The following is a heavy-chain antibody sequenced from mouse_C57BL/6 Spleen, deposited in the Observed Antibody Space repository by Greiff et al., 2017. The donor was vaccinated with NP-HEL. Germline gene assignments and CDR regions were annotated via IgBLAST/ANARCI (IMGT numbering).Heavy chain of an antibody. J-gene: IGHJ4*01. D-gene: IGHD1-1*01. V-gene: IGHV1-26*01. CDR1: GYTFTDYY. CDR3: ARWSGGGSSTYYYAMDY. Sequence: VQLQQSGPELVKPGASVKISCKASGYTFTDYYMNWVKQSHGKSLEWIGDINPNNGGTSYNQKFKGKATLTVDKSSSTAYMELRSLTSEDSAVYYCARWSGGGSSTYYYAMDYWGQGTSVTVSS. CDR2: INPNNGGT.